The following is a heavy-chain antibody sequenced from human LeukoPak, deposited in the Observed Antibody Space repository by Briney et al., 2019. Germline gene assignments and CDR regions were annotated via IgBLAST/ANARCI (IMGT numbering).Heavy chain of an antibody. CDR1: GFTFSSYS. CDR2: ISSSSSTI. Sequence: GGSLRLSCAASGFTFSSYSMNWVRQAPGKGLEWVSYISSSSSTIYYADSVKGRFTISRDNAKNSLYLQMNSLRAEDTAVYYCARDGRGSYYSFDYWGQGTLVTVSS. J-gene: IGHJ4*02. V-gene: IGHV3-48*01. D-gene: IGHD1-26*01. CDR3: ARDGRGSYYSFDY.